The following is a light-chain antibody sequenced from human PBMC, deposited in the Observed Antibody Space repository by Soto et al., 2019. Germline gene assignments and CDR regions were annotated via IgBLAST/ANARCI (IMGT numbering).Light chain of an antibody. CDR2: DAS. CDR1: QSVSSY. J-gene: IGKJ1*01. Sequence: EIVLTQSPATLSLSPGERATLSCRASQSVSSYLAWYQQKPGQAPRLLIYDASNRATGIPARFSGSGSGTDFTLTISSLEPEDFEVYYCQQRSNWFGQGTKV. CDR3: QQRSNW. V-gene: IGKV3-11*01.